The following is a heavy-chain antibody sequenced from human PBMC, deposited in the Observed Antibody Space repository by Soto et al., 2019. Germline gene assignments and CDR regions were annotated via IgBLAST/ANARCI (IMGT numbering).Heavy chain of an antibody. CDR2: IYHSGST. Sequence: QVQLQESGPGLVKPSGTLSLTCAVSGGSISSSNWWSWVRQPPGKGLEWIGEIYHSGSTNYNPSRKSRVTISVAKSKNQFSLKLSSVTAADTALYYCASTLGYSSGWSVFQHWGQGTLVTVSS. J-gene: IGHJ1*01. CDR1: GGSISSSNW. D-gene: IGHD6-19*01. CDR3: ASTLGYSSGWSVFQH. V-gene: IGHV4-4*02.